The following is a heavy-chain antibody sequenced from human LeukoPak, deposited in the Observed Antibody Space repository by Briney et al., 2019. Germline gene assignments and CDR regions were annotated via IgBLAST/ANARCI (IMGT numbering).Heavy chain of an antibody. Sequence: ASVKVSCKASGYTFTSYYMHWVRQAPGQGLEWMGIINPSGGSTRYAQKFQGRVTMTRDTSTSTVYMELSSLRSEDTAVYYCARGPDYFDSSGYYSGDYWGQGTLVTVSS. J-gene: IGHJ4*02. D-gene: IGHD3-22*01. CDR3: ARGPDYFDSSGYYSGDY. V-gene: IGHV1-46*01. CDR2: INPSGGST. CDR1: GYTFTSYY.